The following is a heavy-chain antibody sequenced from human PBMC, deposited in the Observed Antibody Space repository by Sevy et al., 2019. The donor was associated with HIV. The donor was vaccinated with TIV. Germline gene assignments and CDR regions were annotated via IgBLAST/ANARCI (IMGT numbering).Heavy chain of an antibody. J-gene: IGHJ4*02. V-gene: IGHV3-21*01. CDR1: GFSFNTYT. Sequence: GGSLRLSCAASGFSFNTYTFYWVRQAPGEGLEWISSISSSGVDEYYAYSVRGRFTISRDNAKNSLSLQMNGLRVEDTGVYYCARVPDSGGRGRADYWGQGTRVTVSS. CDR2: ISSSGVDE. D-gene: IGHD1-26*01. CDR3: ARVPDSGGRGRADY.